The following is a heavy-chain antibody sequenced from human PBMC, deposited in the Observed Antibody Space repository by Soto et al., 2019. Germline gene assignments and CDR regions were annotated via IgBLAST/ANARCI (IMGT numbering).Heavy chain of an antibody. J-gene: IGHJ5*02. D-gene: IGHD6-19*01. CDR1: GFSFKYVG. Sequence: EGQLVESGGGLVQPGGSLRLSSEASGFSFKYVGTHWARQAPGKGLVRVSHINNDGSSATYADSGKGRLTVSRDNAKRTLYLQMDSMRVDDTAVYYCARLRAGAVADTDLWGQGTLVTVSS. CDR2: INNDGSSA. V-gene: IGHV3-74*03. CDR3: ARLRAGAVADTDL.